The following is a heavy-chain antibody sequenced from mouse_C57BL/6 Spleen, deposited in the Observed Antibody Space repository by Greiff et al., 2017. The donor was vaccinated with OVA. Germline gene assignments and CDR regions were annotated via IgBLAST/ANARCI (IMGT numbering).Heavy chain of an antibody. J-gene: IGHJ2*01. Sequence: EVQVVESGPGLVKPSQSLSLTCSVTGYSITSGYYWNWIRQFPGNKLEWMGYISYDGSNNYNPSLKNRISITRDTSKNQFFLKLNSVTTEDTATYYCAREDWDEGRYYFDYWGQGTTLTVSS. CDR3: AREDWDEGRYYFDY. CDR2: ISYDGSN. CDR1: GYSITSGYY. V-gene: IGHV3-6*01. D-gene: IGHD4-1*01.